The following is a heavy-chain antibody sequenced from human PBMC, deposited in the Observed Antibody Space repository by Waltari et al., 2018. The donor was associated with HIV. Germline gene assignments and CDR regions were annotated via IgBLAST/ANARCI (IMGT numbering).Heavy chain of an antibody. D-gene: IGHD3-16*01. V-gene: IGHV3-53*01. Sequence: EVQLVESGGGLIQPGGSLRLSCVGSGFTAGSNYMTWVRQAPGKGLEWVSVIYSGGSTDYADSVRGRFSISRDDSKNTLYLQMNSLTVEDTAIYYCVFSYYEYGVDVWGQGATVTVS. J-gene: IGHJ6*02. CDR3: VFSYYEYGVDV. CDR1: GFTAGSNY. CDR2: IYSGGST.